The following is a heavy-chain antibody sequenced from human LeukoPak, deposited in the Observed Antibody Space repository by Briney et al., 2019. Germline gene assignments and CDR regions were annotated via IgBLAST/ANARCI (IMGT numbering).Heavy chain of an antibody. Sequence: SETLSLTCGVSGGSIDITNYWSWVRQAPGKGLEWIGEISHDGTTNYNPSLRSRVAMSLDRANNQFSLSLTSVTAADTAVYYCTREDRPFCPFAYWGQGVLVTVSS. V-gene: IGHV4-4*02. CDR3: TREDRPFCPFAY. CDR1: GGSIDITNY. J-gene: IGHJ4*02. CDR2: ISHDGTT. D-gene: IGHD3-22*01.